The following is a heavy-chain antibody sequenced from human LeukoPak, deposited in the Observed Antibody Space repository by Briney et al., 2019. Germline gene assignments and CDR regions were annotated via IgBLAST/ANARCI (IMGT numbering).Heavy chain of an antibody. CDR2: IYHSGCT. J-gene: IGHJ5*02. Sequence: KPSETLSLTCTVSGGSISSYYWSWIRQPPGKGLEWIGCIYHSGCTDHTPSLKSRLTISVDTSKNQFSLKQSSVTAADTAVYYCGRVSCSSTSCPGWFDPWGQGTLVTVSS. CDR1: GGSISSYY. D-gene: IGHD2-2*01. CDR3: GRVSCSSTSCPGWFDP. V-gene: IGHV4-59*01.